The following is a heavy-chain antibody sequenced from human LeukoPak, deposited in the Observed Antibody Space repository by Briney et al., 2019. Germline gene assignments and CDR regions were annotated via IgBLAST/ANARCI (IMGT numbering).Heavy chain of an antibody. D-gene: IGHD3-10*01. CDR1: GFNFSDYA. Sequence: AGSLRLSCAASGFNFSDYAMSWVRQAPGKGLEWIGGINCYGGYTYYADSVQGRFTISRDTSKNSLYLQLNSLRADDTALYYCAIGLIISSSDWYSVYWGQGTRAIVS. CDR2: INCYGGYT. CDR3: AIGLIISSSDWYSVY. V-gene: IGHV3-20*04. J-gene: IGHJ4*02.